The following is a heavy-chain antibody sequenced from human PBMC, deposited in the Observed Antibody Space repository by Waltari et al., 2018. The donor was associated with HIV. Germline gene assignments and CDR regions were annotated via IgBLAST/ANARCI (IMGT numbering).Heavy chain of an antibody. CDR2: SRGSGSTT. V-gene: IGHV3-23*01. CDR1: GFTFSRYS. J-gene: IGHJ5*01. Sequence: EVPLLESGGGLVQPGGSLRLSCAASGFTFSRYSMSWVRQAQGKGLQWVSISRGSGSTTYSADSVKGRVTISRDNSENTLYLQINSLRAEDTAVYYCAKGAFDMVVVSALDSWGHGTLVTVSS. D-gene: IGHD2-21*01. CDR3: AKGAFDMVVVSALDS.